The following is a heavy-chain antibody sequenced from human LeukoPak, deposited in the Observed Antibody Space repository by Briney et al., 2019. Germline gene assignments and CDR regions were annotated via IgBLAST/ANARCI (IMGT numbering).Heavy chain of an antibody. V-gene: IGHV3-21*01. CDR3: ARDRGVLPWSGVTDY. D-gene: IGHD3-10*01. CDR2: ISGGSNYI. CDR1: GFTVSSYS. J-gene: IGHJ4*02. Sequence: SGGSLRLSCAASGFTVSSYSMNWVRQAPGKGLEWVSSISGGSNYIYYADSLKGRFTISRDNAKNSVYLQMNSLRAEDTAVYYCARDRGVLPWSGVTDYWGQGTLVTVSS.